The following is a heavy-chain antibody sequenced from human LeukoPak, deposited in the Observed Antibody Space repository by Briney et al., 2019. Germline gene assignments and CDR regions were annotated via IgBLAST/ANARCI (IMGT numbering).Heavy chain of an antibody. CDR2: FHYSGNT. D-gene: IGHD6-13*01. J-gene: IGHJ4*02. V-gene: IGHV4-59*08. CDR3: ARRAAALDY. Sequence: SETLSLTCTVSGGSISRYYWSWLRQPPGKGLEWIGYFHYSGNTNYNPSLSSRITMSVDTSKNQFSLKLNSVTAADTAVYYCARRAAALDYWGQGTLVTVSS. CDR1: GGSISRYY.